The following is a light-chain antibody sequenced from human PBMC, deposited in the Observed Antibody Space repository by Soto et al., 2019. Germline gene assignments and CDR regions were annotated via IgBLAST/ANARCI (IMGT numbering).Light chain of an antibody. CDR1: SSNIGAGYD. CDR2: GNI. J-gene: IGLJ2*01. CDR3: QSYDRSLSSPI. Sequence: QSVLTQPPSVSGAPGQTITISCTGSSSNIGAGYDVHWYQQLPGRAPKLLIYGNINRPSGVPDRFSGSKSGTSASLAITGLQADDEADYCCQSYDRSLSSPIFGGGTKVTVL. V-gene: IGLV1-40*01.